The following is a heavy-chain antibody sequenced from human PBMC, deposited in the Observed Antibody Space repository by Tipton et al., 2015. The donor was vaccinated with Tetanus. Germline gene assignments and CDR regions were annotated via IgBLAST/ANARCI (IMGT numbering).Heavy chain of an antibody. Sequence: TLSLTCTVSGGPIISGTPYWGWIRQFPGKGLEWIGNIYYSGTTYYNSPLKSRVTISLDTSKNPLYLKMTSVIAADTAVYYCARQADNWFDPWGQGTLVVVSS. CDR2: IYYSGTT. CDR3: ARQADNWFDP. V-gene: IGHV4-39*01. CDR1: GGPIISGTPY. J-gene: IGHJ5*02.